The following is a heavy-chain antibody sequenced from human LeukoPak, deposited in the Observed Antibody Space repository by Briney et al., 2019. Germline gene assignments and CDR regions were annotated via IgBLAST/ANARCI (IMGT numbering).Heavy chain of an antibody. CDR2: INPNNGGS. V-gene: IGHV1-2*04. D-gene: IGHD2-15*01. CDR3: ARDRGCSGGSCAYFDY. CDR1: GYTFTDYY. J-gene: IGHJ4*02. Sequence: ASVKVSCKTSGYTFTDYYIHWVRQAPGQGLEWMGRINPNNGGSNIAQKFQGWVTMTRDTSISTAYMELSRLRSDDTAVYYCARDRGCSGGSCAYFDYWGQGTLVTVSS.